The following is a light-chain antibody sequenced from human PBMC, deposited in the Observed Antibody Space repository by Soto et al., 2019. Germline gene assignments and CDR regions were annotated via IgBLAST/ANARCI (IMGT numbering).Light chain of an antibody. CDR2: ENN. CDR1: SSNIGNNY. Sequence: QSVLTQPPSVSAAPGQKVTISCSGSSSNIGNNYISWYQQLPGTAPKLLIYENNKRPSGIPDRFSGSKSGTSATLGITGLQTGDEADYYCGTWDSSLSADVFGTGTKLTVL. J-gene: IGLJ1*01. CDR3: GTWDSSLSADV. V-gene: IGLV1-51*02.